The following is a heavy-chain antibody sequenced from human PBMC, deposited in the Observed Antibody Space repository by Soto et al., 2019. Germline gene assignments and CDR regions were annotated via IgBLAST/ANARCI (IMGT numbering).Heavy chain of an antibody. CDR3: ATDPPMRELVTLDY. D-gene: IGHD1-26*01. J-gene: IGHJ4*02. V-gene: IGHV1-18*01. Sequence: ASVKVSCKASGYTFTSYGISWVRQAPGQGLEWMGWISAYNGNTNYAQKLQGRVTMTEDTSTDTAYMELSSLRSEDTAVYYCATDPPMRELVTLDYWGQGTLVTVSS. CDR1: GYTFTSYG. CDR2: ISAYNGNT.